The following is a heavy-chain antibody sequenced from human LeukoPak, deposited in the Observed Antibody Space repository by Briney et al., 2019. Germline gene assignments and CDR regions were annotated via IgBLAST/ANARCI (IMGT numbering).Heavy chain of an antibody. CDR3: ARASIVGAKRTRSGTFDL. D-gene: IGHD1-26*01. J-gene: IGHJ3*01. CDR1: GGSFSGYY. CDR2: INHSGSS. Sequence: SETLSLTCAVYGGSFSGYYWNWIRQPPGKGLEWIGEINHSGSSNYNPSPKSRITISVDTSKNQFSLNLSSVTAADTAVYYCARASIVGAKRTRSGTFDLWGQGTMVTVSS. V-gene: IGHV4-34*01.